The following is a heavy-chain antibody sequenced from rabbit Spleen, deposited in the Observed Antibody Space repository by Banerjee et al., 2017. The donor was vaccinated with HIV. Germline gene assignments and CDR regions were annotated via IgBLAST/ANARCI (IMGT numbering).Heavy chain of an antibody. CDR2: IAGSSSGFT. D-gene: IGHD8-1*01. CDR1: GFSFSSGYD. CDR3: ARDTGSSFSSYGMDL. Sequence: QEQLEESGGDLVKAEGSLTLTCTASGFSFSSGYDMCWVRQAPGKGLEWISCIAGSSSGFTYSATWAKGRFTCSKTSSTTVTLQMTSLTVADTATYFCARDTGSSFSSYGMDLWGPGTLVTVS. V-gene: IGHV1S45*01. J-gene: IGHJ6*01.